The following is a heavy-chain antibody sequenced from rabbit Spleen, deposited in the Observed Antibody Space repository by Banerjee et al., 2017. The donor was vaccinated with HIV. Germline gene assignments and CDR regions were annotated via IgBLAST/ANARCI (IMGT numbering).Heavy chain of an antibody. D-gene: IGHD5-1*01. J-gene: IGHJ4*01. Sequence: QEQLVESGGGLVQPGGSLKLSCKASGFDFSSYGVSWVRQAPGKGLEWIGYIEPIFGNTYYANWVNGRFTISSHNAPNTLYLELSSLTAADTATYFCARDLVTVIGWNFNLWGPGTLVTVS. CDR1: GFDFSSYG. V-gene: IGHV1S47*01. CDR3: ARDLVTVIGWNFNL. CDR2: IEPIFGNT.